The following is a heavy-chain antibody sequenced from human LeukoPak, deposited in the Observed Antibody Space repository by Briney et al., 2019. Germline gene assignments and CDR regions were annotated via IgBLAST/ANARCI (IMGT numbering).Heavy chain of an antibody. V-gene: IGHV3-11*05. CDR2: IGSSSSYT. D-gene: IGHD5-12*01. Sequence: GGSLRLSCAASGFTFTNYYMSWIRQAPGKGLEWVSYIGSSSSYTNYADSVKGRFTTSRDNSKNTLYLQMNSLRAEDTAVYYCARDARQEWLRLGTLDYWGQGSLVTVSS. J-gene: IGHJ4*02. CDR3: ARDARQEWLRLGTLDY. CDR1: GFTFTNYY.